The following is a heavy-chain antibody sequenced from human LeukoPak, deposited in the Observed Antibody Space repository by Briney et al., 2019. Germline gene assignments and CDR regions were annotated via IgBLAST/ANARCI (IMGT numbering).Heavy chain of an antibody. J-gene: IGHJ4*01. CDR1: GGSFSGYL. D-gene: IGHD3-10*01. Sequence: SETLSLTCGVYGGSFSGYLWTWIRQSPGQGLEWIGEISSGGNSNENSSLKSRVSISVDTSKSQFSLKLNSVTAADTGVYYCARVTRRRTTGEIFGRYLGSWGPGSLVRVSS. CDR3: ARVTRRRTTGEIFGRYLGS. V-gene: IGHV4-34*01. CDR2: ISSGGNS.